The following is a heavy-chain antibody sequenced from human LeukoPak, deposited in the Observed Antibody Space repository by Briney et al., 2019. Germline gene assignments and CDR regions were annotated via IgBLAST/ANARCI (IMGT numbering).Heavy chain of an antibody. CDR1: GYTFTSYY. CDR3: AREGVAFDI. V-gene: IGHV1-2*02. CDR2: INPNNGGT. J-gene: IGHJ3*02. Sequence: ASVKVSCKASGYTFTSYYMHWVRQAPGQGLEWMGWINPNNGGTNYAQKFQGRVTMTRDTSISTAYMEVRRLRSDDTAVYYCAREGVAFDIWGQGTMVTVSS. D-gene: IGHD3-16*01.